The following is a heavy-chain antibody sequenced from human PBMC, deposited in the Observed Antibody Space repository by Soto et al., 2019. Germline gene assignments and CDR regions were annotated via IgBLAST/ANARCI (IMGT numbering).Heavy chain of an antibody. CDR1: GGTFSSYA. V-gene: IGHV1-18*01. D-gene: IGHD3-3*01. Sequence: ASVKVSCKASGGTFSSYAISWVRQAPGQGLEWMGWISAYNGNTNYAQKLQGRVTMTTDTSTSTAYMELRSLRPDDTAVYYCARELKEASYYDFWSGYPMHYYGMDVWGQGTTVTVSS. CDR3: ARELKEASYYDFWSGYPMHYYGMDV. J-gene: IGHJ6*02. CDR2: ISAYNGNT.